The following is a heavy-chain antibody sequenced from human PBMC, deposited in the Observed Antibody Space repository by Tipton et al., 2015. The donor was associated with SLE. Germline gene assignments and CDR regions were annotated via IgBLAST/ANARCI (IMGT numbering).Heavy chain of an antibody. CDR2: IYYSGST. Sequence: TLSLTCTVSGGSISSINYFWGWIRQPPGRGLAWIGTIYYSGSTYYNLSLKSRVTISVDTSRNQFSLRLISVTAADTAVYYCATFSQSRLFDYWGQGRLVTVSS. CDR1: GGSISSINYF. D-gene: IGHD3-3*02. J-gene: IGHJ4*02. CDR3: ATFSQSRLFDY. V-gene: IGHV4-39*07.